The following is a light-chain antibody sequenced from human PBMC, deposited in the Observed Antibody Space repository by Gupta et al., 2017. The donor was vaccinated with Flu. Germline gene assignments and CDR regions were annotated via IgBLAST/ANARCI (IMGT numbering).Light chain of an antibody. V-gene: IGLV2-18*02. CDR2: EVS. J-gene: IGLJ1*01. Sequence: QSALTTPPSVSGSPGQSVTISCTGTGSDVGTYNRVSWYRQPPGTAPKLIIYEVSNRPSGVPDRFSGSKSGNTASLTISGLQGEDEADYYCSSYTSSYTFVFGTGTKVTVL. CDR3: SSYTSSYTFV. CDR1: GSDVGTYNR.